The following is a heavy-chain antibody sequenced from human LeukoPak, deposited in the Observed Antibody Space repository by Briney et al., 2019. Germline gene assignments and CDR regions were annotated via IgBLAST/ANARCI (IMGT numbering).Heavy chain of an antibody. CDR1: GFTFRSHG. J-gene: IGHJ5*02. D-gene: IGHD2-15*01. CDR2: IRGDGITT. V-gene: IGHV3-23*01. Sequence: GGSLRLSCVASGFTFRSHGMNWVRQAPGKGLEWVSGIRGDGITTYYADSVKGRFTISRDNSENTLSLQMNSLRAEDTAIYYCAKHPYEGYCSGGSCWNNWFDPWGQGTLVTVSS. CDR3: AKHPYEGYCSGGSCWNNWFDP.